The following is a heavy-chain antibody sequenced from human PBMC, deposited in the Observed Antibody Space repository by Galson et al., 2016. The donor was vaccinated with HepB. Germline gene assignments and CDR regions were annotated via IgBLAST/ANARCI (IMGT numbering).Heavy chain of an antibody. V-gene: IGHV3-23*01. CDR1: GFTFSTYD. Sequence: SLRLSCAVSGFTFSTYDMSWVRQAPGKGLEWVATINGGGDWAPAAGPVSGRFTISKDNSRNTLYLQMNSLRAEDTAIYFCAKRAGGFGEGQFDHWGPGTMVSVSS. CDR3: AKRAGGFGEGQFDH. CDR2: INGGGDWA. D-gene: IGHD3-10*01. J-gene: IGHJ4*02.